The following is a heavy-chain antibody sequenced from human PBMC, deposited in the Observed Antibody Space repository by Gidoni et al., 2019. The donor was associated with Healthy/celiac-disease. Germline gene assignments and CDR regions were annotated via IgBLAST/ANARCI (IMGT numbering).Heavy chain of an antibody. V-gene: IGHV3-49*05. J-gene: IGHJ5*02. D-gene: IGHD3-3*01. CDR2: IRSKAYGGTT. CDR3: TTYYDFWSGPNWFDP. CDR1: GFTFGDYA. Sequence: VQLVASGGGLVKPGRSLRLSCTASGFTFGDYAMSWFRQAPGKGLEWVGFIRSKAYGGTTEYAASVKGRFTISRDDSKSIAYLQMNSLKTEDTAVYYCTTYYDFWSGPNWFDPWGQGTLVTVSS.